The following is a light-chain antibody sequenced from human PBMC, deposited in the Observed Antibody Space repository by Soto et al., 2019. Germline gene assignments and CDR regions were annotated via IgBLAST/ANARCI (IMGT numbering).Light chain of an antibody. CDR3: QQRINGRT. CDR2: DAS. Sequence: EIVLTQSPATLSLSPVERATLSCRASQSISNYLAWYQQKRGQAPRLLIYDASNRATGIPARFSGSGSGTDLTLTITSLEPKDFAVYYYQQRINGRTCGGGKKGELK. V-gene: IGKV3-11*01. J-gene: IGKJ4*01. CDR1: QSISNY.